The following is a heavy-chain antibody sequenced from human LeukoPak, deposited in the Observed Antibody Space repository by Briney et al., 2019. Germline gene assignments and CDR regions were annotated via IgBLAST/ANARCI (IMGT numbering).Heavy chain of an antibody. CDR3: ARDNRDDWKGSGIGY. J-gene: IGHJ4*02. CDR1: GFTFSGYE. CDR2: ISSSGSTI. D-gene: IGHD3-10*01. Sequence: GGSLRLSCAASGFTFSGYEMSWVRQAPGKGLEWVSYISSSGSTIYYADSVKGRFTISRDNAKNSLYLQMNSLRAEDTAVYYCARDNRDDWKGSGIGYWGQGTLVTVSS. V-gene: IGHV3-48*03.